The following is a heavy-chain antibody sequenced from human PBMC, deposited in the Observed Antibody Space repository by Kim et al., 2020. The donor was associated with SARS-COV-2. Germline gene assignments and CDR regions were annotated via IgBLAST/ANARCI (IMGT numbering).Heavy chain of an antibody. J-gene: IGHJ6*02. CDR1: GGSFSGYY. D-gene: IGHD3-16*01. Sequence: SETLSLTCAVYGGSFSGYYWSWIRQPPGKGLEWIGEINHSGSTNYNPSLKSRVTISVDTSKNQFSLKLSSVTAADTAVYYCARVRSLNGMDVWGQGTTVTVSS. CDR3: ARVRSLNGMDV. CDR2: INHSGST. V-gene: IGHV4-34*01.